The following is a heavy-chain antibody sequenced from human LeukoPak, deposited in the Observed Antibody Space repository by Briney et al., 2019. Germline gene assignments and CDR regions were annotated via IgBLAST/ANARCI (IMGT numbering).Heavy chain of an antibody. D-gene: IGHD2-15*01. CDR2: IYSSGTT. CDR3: ARALWYCSGDSCYSGHYYYYYMDV. Sequence: SETLSLTCTISGGSISSSYWSWIRQPAGKRLEWIGRIYSSGTTNYNPSLKSRVTMSVDTSKNQFSLKLSSVTAADTAVYYCARALWYCSGDSCYSGHYYYYYMDVWGQGTTVTISS. CDR1: GGSISSSY. V-gene: IGHV4-4*07. J-gene: IGHJ6*03.